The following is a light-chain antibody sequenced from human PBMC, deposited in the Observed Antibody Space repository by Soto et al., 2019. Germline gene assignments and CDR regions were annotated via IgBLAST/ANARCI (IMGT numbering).Light chain of an antibody. Sequence: IQMTQSPPSLSASVGDTITITGRASQTISTYLDWYQVTPGKAPKILIYAASTLQDGVPSRFSGSGSGTDFTLTISSLQREDFATYCCQQTYRPPITFGQGTRLEIK. J-gene: IGKJ5*01. CDR1: QTISTY. V-gene: IGKV1-39*01. CDR3: QQTYRPPIT. CDR2: AAS.